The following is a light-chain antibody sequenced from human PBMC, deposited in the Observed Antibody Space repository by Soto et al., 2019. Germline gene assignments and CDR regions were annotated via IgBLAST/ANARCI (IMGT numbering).Light chain of an antibody. J-gene: IGKJ1*01. Sequence: AIRMTQSPSSFSASTGDRVTITCRASQGISSYLAWYQQKPGKAPKLLIYAASTLQSGVPSRFSGSGSGTDLTLTISCLQSEDFATYYCQQYYSHPQAFGQGTKVESK. V-gene: IGKV1-8*01. CDR2: AAS. CDR1: QGISSY. CDR3: QQYYSHPQA.